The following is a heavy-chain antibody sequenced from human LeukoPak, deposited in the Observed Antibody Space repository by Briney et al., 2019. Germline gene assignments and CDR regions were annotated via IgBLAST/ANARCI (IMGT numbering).Heavy chain of an antibody. Sequence: GGSLRLSCAASGFTFSTYSMNWVRQAPGKGLEWVSYISSSTSTIYYADSVKGRFTISRDNSKNTLYLQMNSLRAEDTAVYYCAKDPRSGIVVVPAAINWGQGTLVTVSS. CDR1: GFTFSTYS. V-gene: IGHV3-48*01. CDR2: ISSSTSTI. D-gene: IGHD2-2*02. CDR3: AKDPRSGIVVVPAAIN. J-gene: IGHJ4*02.